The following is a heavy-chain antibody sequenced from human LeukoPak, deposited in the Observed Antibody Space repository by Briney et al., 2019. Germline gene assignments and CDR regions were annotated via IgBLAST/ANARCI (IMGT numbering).Heavy chain of an antibody. CDR3: AKDHFGQQLVDGYFDY. D-gene: IGHD6-13*01. Sequence: QPGGSLRLSCAASGFTFSCYAMSWVRQAPGKGLEWVSAISGSGGSTYYADSVMGRFTISRDNSKNTLYLQMNSLRAEDTAVYYCAKDHFGQQLVDGYFDYWGQGTLVTVSS. V-gene: IGHV3-23*01. CDR1: GFTFSCYA. J-gene: IGHJ4*02. CDR2: ISGSGGST.